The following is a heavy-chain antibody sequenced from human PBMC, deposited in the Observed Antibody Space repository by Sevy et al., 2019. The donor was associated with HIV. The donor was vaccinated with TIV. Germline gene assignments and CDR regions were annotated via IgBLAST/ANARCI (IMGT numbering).Heavy chain of an antibody. CDR3: AKDAKGIGERGYYFDY. CDR2: ILYDGSNK. CDR1: GFTFSIYG. Sequence: GSLRLSCAASGFTFSIYGMHWVRQAPGKGLEWVAFILYDGSNKYCADSVKGRFTISRDNSKNTLYLQMNSLRAEDTAVYYCAKDAKGIGERGYYFDYWGQGTLVTVSS. V-gene: IGHV3-30*02. D-gene: IGHD3-10*01. J-gene: IGHJ4*02.